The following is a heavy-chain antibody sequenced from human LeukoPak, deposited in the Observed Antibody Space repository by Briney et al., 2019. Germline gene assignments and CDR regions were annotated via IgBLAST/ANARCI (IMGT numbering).Heavy chain of an antibody. D-gene: IGHD3-10*02. J-gene: IGHJ4*02. CDR3: ARKQCSGSYCIYDY. CDR2: INPNSGGT. V-gene: IGHV1-2*02. CDR1: GYTFTGYY. Sequence: ASVKVSCKASGYTFTGYYMHWVRQAPGQGLEWMGWINPNSGGTNYAQKFQGRVTMTRDTSISTAYMELSRLRSDDTAVYYCARKQCSGSYCIYDYWGQGTLSPSPQ.